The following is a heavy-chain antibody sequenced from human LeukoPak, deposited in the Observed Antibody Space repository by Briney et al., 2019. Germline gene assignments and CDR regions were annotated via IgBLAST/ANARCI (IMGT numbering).Heavy chain of an antibody. CDR1: GFMVRSNY. CDR3: APRVVGSAPFDY. D-gene: IGHD2-15*01. Sequence: GGSLRLSCAASGFMVRSNYMNWVRQAPGKGLEWVSVIYSDGKTYYADSVKGRFTISRDIARNTLYLQMNNLRAEDTAVYYCAPRVVGSAPFDYWGRGTLVTVSS. V-gene: IGHV3-66*01. J-gene: IGHJ4*02. CDR2: IYSDGKT.